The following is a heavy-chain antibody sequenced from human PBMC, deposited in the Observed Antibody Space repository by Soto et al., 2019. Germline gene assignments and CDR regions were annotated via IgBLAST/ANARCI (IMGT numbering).Heavy chain of an antibody. CDR3: ARQRVGASSPSDF. J-gene: IGHJ4*02. CDR1: GGSISRGGYY. Sequence: SETLSLTCTVSGGSISRGGYYWGWVRQDPGKGLEWIGYTYYSGETFYNPSLRSRITISSDKSNNQFSLRLTSVTAADTAVYYCARQRVGASSPSDFWGQGTLVTVS. CDR2: TYYSGET. V-gene: IGHV4-31*03. D-gene: IGHD1-26*01.